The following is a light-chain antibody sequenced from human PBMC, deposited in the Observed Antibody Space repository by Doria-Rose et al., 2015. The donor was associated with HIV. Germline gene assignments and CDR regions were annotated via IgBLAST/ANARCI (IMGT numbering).Light chain of an antibody. V-gene: IGKV1-5*03. CDR1: QSISSW. CDR2: KAS. J-gene: IGKJ2*01. CDR3: QQYNSYLS. Sequence: TQTPSTLSASVGDRVTITCRASQSISSWLAWYQQKPGKAPNLLIYKASSLESGAPSRFSGSGSGTEFTLTISSLQPDDFATYYCQQYNSYLSFGQGTKLEIK.